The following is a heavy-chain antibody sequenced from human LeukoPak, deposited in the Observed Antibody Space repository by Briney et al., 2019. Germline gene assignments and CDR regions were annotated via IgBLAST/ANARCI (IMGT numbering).Heavy chain of an antibody. CDR2: ISSSGSTI. CDR3: AKDAPTSYSSGWPIDY. D-gene: IGHD6-19*01. CDR1: GFTFSDYY. V-gene: IGHV3-11*01. J-gene: IGHJ4*02. Sequence: PGGSLRLSCAASGFTFSDYYMSWIRQAPGKGLEWVSYISSSGSTIYYADSVKGRFTISRDNAKNSLYLQMNSLRAEDTAVYYCAKDAPTSYSSGWPIDYWGQGTLVTVSS.